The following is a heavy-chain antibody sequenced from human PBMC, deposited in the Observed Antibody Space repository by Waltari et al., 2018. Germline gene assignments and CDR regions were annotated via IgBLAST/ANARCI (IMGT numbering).Heavy chain of an antibody. D-gene: IGHD6-13*01. CDR2: IKSKTDGGTT. J-gene: IGHJ4*02. CDR1: GFTFSNAW. CDR3: TTDMGYSSSGD. Sequence: EVQLVESGGGLVKPGGSLRLSCAASGFTFSNAWMSWVRQAPGKGLEWVGRIKSKTDGGTTDYAASVKGRFTISRDDSKNTLYLQMNSLKTEDTAVYYCTTDMGYSSSGDWGQGTLVTVSS. V-gene: IGHV3-15*01.